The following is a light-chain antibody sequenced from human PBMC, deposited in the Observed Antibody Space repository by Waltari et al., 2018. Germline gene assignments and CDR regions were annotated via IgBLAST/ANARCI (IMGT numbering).Light chain of an antibody. J-gene: IGKJ2*01. Sequence: DIQMTQSPSSLSASVGDRVTIICRASQNINNYLNWYQQIPGKAPKVLIYAASSLESGVPSRFSGIESGTEFTLTITSLQPEDSATYYCQQTYSIPYTFGQGTKLEIK. V-gene: IGKV1-39*01. CDR3: QQTYSIPYT. CDR2: AAS. CDR1: QNINNY.